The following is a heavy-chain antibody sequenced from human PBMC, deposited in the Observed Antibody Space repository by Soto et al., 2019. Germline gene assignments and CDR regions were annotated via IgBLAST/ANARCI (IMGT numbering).Heavy chain of an antibody. V-gene: IGHV3-33*01. J-gene: IGHJ4*02. CDR3: ARDTFGGRLRQLAY. CDR1: GFTFSSYG. D-gene: IGHD3-16*01. CDR2: IWYDGSNK. Sequence: GGSLRLSCAASGFTFSSYGMHWVRQAPGKGLEWVAVIWYDGSNKYYADSVKGRFTISRDNSKNTLYLQMNSLRAEDTAVYYCARDTFGGRLRQLAYWGQGTLVTVSS.